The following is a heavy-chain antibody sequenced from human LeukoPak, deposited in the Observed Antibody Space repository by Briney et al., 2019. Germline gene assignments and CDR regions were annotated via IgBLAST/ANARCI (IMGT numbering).Heavy chain of an antibody. V-gene: IGHV1-3*03. J-gene: IGHJ3*02. Sequence: ASVKVSCKASGGTFSSYAISWVRQAPGQSLEWMGWINAGNGNTKYSQEFQGRVTITRDTSASTAYMELSSLRSEDMAVYYCASSLRGNYDDAFDIWGQGTMVTVSS. CDR2: INAGNGNT. CDR3: ASSLRGNYDDAFDI. CDR1: GGTFSSYA. D-gene: IGHD1-7*01.